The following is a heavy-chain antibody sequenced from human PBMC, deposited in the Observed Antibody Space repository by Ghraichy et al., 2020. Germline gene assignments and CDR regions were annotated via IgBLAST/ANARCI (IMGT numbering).Heavy chain of an antibody. D-gene: IGHD2-2*01. CDR1: GFTFSSYS. J-gene: IGHJ6*02. Sequence: GEALNISCAASGFTFSSYSMNWVRQAPGKGLEWVSSISSSSWYIYYADSVKGRFTISRDNAKNSLYLQMNSLRAEDTAVYYCARGYCSSTSCPNTSYYYYGMDVWGQGTTVTVSS. CDR3: ARGYCSSTSCPNTSYYYYGMDV. CDR2: ISSSSWYI. V-gene: IGHV3-21*01.